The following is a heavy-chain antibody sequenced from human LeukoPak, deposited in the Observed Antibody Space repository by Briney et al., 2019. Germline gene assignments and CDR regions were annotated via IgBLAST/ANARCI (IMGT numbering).Heavy chain of an antibody. CDR2: ITSSSSYI. Sequence: PGGSLRLSCAASGFTFSSYWMSWVRQAPGKGLEWVSSITSSSSYIFYADSVSGRFTISRDNSKNTLYLQMNSLRAEDTAVYYCSSHGCGGTCYSSFDYWGQGTLLTVSS. V-gene: IGHV3-21*04. CDR3: SSHGCGGTCYSSFDY. J-gene: IGHJ4*02. CDR1: GFTFSSYW. D-gene: IGHD2-15*01.